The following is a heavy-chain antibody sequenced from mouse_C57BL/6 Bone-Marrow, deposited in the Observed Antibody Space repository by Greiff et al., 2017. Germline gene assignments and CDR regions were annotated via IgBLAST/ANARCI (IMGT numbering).Heavy chain of an antibody. V-gene: IGHV1-26*01. D-gene: IGHD1-1*01. CDR1: GYTFTDYY. Sequence: VQLQQSGPELVKPGASVKISCKASGYTFTDYYMNWVKQSHGKSLEWIGDINPNNGGTSYNQKFKGKATLTVDKSSSTAYMELRSLTAEDSAVYYGARGGSYGYFDVWGTGTTVTVSS. J-gene: IGHJ1*03. CDR2: INPNNGGT. CDR3: ARGGSYGYFDV.